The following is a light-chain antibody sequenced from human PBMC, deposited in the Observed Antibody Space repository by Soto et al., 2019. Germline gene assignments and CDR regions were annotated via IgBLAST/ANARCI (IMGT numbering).Light chain of an antibody. J-gene: IGKJ2*01. Sequence: EVVMTQSPATLSLSPGEGATLSCRSSQSVGSKLAWYQQKTGQAPRLLIYGATTRATGVPDRFSGGGSGTEFTLSISSMQSEDSAVYFCQQYDAPVTFGQGTNLDIK. CDR2: GAT. CDR3: QQYDAPVT. V-gene: IGKV3-15*01. CDR1: QSVGSK.